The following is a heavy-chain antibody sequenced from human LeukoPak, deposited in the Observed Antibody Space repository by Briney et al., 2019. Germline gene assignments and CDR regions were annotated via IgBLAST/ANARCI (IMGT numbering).Heavy chain of an antibody. D-gene: IGHD2-15*01. J-gene: IGHJ3*02. CDR3: AREEEDCSGGSCLWDAFDI. Sequence: GASVKVSCKASGYTFTSYGISWVRQAPGQGLEWMGIINPSGGSTSYAQKFQGRVTMTRDTSTSTVYMELSSLRSEDTAVYYCAREEEDCSGGSCLWDAFDIWGQGTMVTVSS. CDR1: GYTFTSYG. V-gene: IGHV1-46*01. CDR2: INPSGGST.